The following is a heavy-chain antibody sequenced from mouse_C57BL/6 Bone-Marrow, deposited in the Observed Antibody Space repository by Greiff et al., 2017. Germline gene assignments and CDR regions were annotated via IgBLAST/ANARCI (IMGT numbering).Heavy chain of an antibody. CDR2: IHPNNGST. Sequence: VQLQQPGAELVKPGASVKLSCKASSYTFTSYWMHWVKQRPGQGLEWIGMIHPNNGSTNYNEKFKSKATLTVNKSSSPSYMQPNSHTSEDSAVYYCASESMVTYWGQGTTLTVSS. CDR3: ASESMVTY. V-gene: IGHV1-64*01. J-gene: IGHJ2*01. CDR1: SYTFTSYW. D-gene: IGHD2-2*01.